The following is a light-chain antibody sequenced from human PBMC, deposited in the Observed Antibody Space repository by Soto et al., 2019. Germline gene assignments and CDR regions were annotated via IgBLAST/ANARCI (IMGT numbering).Light chain of an antibody. V-gene: IGLV1-44*01. CDR3: GAWDDSLSGLV. J-gene: IGLJ3*02. CDR2: SDD. Sequence: QSALTQPPSASATPGQRVIISCSGSSSNIGKNAVKWYQQFPGTAPKLLIHSDDQRPSGVPDRFSGSKSGTSASLTISGLQSEDEAHYYCGAWDDSLSGLVFGGGTK. CDR1: SSNIGKNA.